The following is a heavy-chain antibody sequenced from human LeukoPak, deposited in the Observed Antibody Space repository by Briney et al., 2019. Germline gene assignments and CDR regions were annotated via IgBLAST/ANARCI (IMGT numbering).Heavy chain of an antibody. Sequence: SETLSLTCTVSGGSISTAAYYWGWIRQPPGQGLEWIGTIYYSGSTYYNPSLKSRVTISVDTSKNQFSLKLTSVTAADTAVYYCARMMSNSRGYPSHVDYWGQGTLVTVSS. D-gene: IGHD3-10*01. CDR2: IYYSGST. V-gene: IGHV4-39*01. CDR1: GGSISTAAYY. J-gene: IGHJ4*02. CDR3: ARMMSNSRGYPSHVDY.